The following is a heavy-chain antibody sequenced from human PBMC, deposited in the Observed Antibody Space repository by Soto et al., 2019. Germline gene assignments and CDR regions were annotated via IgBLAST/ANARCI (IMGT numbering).Heavy chain of an antibody. Sequence: ASLKVYCNSSGYTFTNYYIHCVRHSHGQGLEWMGIINPGGGDTNYAQKFQGRVTMTRDTSTSTVYMELSSLRSEDSAVYYCARDGLMAVAGTLYKYFLDYWGQGTLVTVFS. CDR2: INPGGGDT. J-gene: IGHJ4*02. V-gene: IGHV1-46*01. CDR1: GYTFTNYY. D-gene: IGHD6-19*01. CDR3: ARDGLMAVAGTLYKYFLDY.